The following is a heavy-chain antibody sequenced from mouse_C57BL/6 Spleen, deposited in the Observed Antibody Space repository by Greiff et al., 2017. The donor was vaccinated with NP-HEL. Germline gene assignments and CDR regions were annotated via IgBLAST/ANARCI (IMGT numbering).Heavy chain of an antibody. CDR2: ISPRDGST. CDR3: ARPYYVNYGAMDY. V-gene: IGHV1-78*01. J-gene: IGHJ4*01. D-gene: IGHD2-10*01. Sequence: VQLQQSDAELVKPGASVKISCKVSGYTFTDHTIHWMKQRPEQGLEWIGYISPRDGSTKYNEKFKGKATLTADKSSSTAYMQLNSLTSDDSAVYFCARPYYVNYGAMDYWGQGTAVTVSS. CDR1: GYTFTDHT.